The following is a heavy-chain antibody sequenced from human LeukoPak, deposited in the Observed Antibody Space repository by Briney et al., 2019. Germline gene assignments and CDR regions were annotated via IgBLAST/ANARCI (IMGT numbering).Heavy chain of an antibody. CDR3: ARHPFRGGIISWFDP. J-gene: IGHJ5*02. CDR2: INHSGST. CDR1: GGSFSGYY. V-gene: IGHV4-34*01. D-gene: IGHD3-10*01. Sequence: SEPLSLTCASYGGSFSGYYWSWIRQPPGKRLEWIGVINHSGSTNYNPSLKSRVTISVDTSKNPFSLKLSSVTAADTAVYYCARHPFRGGIISWFDPWGQGTLVTVSS.